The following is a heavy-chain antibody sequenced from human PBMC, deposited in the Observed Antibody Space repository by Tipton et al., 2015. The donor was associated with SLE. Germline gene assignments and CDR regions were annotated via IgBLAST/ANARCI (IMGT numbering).Heavy chain of an antibody. V-gene: IGHV3-74*01. D-gene: IGHD3-16*02. Sequence: SLRLSCAVSGFTFSRSWMHWVRQVPGQGLVWVARINTDGSRTDYADSVNGRFTISRDNTRNALYLQMYSLRAGDTAVYYCARTQYTFGGVIAPFDYWGQGTLVTVSS. CDR2: INTDGSRT. J-gene: IGHJ4*02. CDR3: ARTQYTFGGVIAPFDY. CDR1: GFTFSRSW.